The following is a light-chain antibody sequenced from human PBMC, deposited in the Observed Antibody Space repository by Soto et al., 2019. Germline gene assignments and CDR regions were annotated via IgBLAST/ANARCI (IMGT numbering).Light chain of an antibody. V-gene: IGKV3-20*01. CDR1: QSVSSSY. J-gene: IGKJ1*01. CDR3: KQHGSSQYT. CDR2: GAS. Sequence: EIVLTQSPGTLSLSPGERATLSCRASQSVSSSYLASYQQKPGQAPRLLIYGASSRATGIPDRFNGSGSRTDNILTNSSLETEECAVYYCKQHGSSQYTLRQGTKVEMK.